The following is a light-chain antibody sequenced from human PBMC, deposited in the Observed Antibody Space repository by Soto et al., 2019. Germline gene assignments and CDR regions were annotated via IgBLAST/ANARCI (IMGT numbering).Light chain of an antibody. Sequence: EIVMTQSPATLSVSPGERATLSCRASQSVSSNLAWYQQKPGQAPRLLIFGASTRATGIPARFSGSGSETEFTLTISSLQSEDFAVYYCQQRAKWPSTFGPGTKVEMK. CDR1: QSVSSN. J-gene: IGKJ2*02. CDR3: QQRAKWPST. V-gene: IGKV3D-15*01. CDR2: GAS.